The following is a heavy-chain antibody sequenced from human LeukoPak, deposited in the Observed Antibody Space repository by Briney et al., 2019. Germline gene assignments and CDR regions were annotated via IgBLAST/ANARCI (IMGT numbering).Heavy chain of an antibody. J-gene: IGHJ4*02. D-gene: IGHD1-1*01. V-gene: IGHV3-11*05. CDR3: ARDWNGDDYFDY. CDR1: GFIFSDYY. CDR2: ISSSSRYT. Sequence: GGSLRLSCAASGFIFSDYYMSWIRQAPGKGLEWVSYISSSSRYTNYADSVKGRFTISRDNAKNSLYLQMNSLRAEDTAVYYRARDWNGDDYFDYWGQGTLVTVSS.